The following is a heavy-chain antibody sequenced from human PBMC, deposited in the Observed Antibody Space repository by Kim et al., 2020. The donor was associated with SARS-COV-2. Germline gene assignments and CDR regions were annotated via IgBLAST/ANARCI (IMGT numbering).Heavy chain of an antibody. D-gene: IGHD6-19*01. J-gene: IGHJ4*02. CDR3: ARERYSSGWYKDY. V-gene: IGHV4-31*02. Sequence: YNPSPKGRVTTSVDTSKNQFSLKLSAVTAAETAVYYCARERYSSGWYKDYWGQGTLVTVSS.